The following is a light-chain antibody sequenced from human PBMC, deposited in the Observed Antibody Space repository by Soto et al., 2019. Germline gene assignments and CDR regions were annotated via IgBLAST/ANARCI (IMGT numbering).Light chain of an antibody. Sequence: EIVLTQSPATLSLSPGERATLACRASQSVSSSLAWYQQKPGQAPRLLIYGAFSRATGIPDRFSGSGSGTDFTLTISRLEPEDFAVYYCQQYGSPPLTFGGGTKVDIK. J-gene: IGKJ4*01. CDR1: QSVSSS. CDR3: QQYGSPPLT. CDR2: GAF. V-gene: IGKV3-20*01.